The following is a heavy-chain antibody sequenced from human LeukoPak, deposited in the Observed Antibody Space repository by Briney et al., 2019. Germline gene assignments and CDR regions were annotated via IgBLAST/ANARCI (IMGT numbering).Heavy chain of an antibody. D-gene: IGHD7-27*01. CDR3: ARDHWGIVENGYDYFYYDMDV. CDR2: VIPIYGTP. CDR1: GGSFSTSG. V-gene: IGHV1-69*05. Sequence: GSSVKVSCKASGGSFSTSGFSWVRQAPGQGLEWMGGVIPIYGTPSYAQKFQGRVTITTDESTSTAYMELSSLRSEDTAVYYCARDHWGIVENGYDYFYYDMDVWGRGTTVAVSS. J-gene: IGHJ6*03.